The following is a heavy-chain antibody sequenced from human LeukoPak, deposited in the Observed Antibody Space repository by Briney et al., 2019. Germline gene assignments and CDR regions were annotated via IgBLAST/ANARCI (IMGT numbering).Heavy chain of an antibody. CDR1: GGSISSYH. V-gene: IGHV4-59*13. CDR3: ARDPTRSGLDY. J-gene: IGHJ4*02. Sequence: KASETLSLTCTVSGGSISSYHWSWIRQPPGKGLEWIGYIYYSGSTNYNPSLKSRVTISVDTSKNQFSLKLSSVTAADTAVYYCARDPTRSGLDYWGQGTLVTVSS. D-gene: IGHD4-11*01. CDR2: IYYSGST.